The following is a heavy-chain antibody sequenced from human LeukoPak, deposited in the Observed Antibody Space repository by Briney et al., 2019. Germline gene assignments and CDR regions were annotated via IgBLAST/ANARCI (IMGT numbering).Heavy chain of an antibody. D-gene: IGHD3-22*01. CDR1: GFTFSTYA. CDR3: AKDLAYDSSDYHVIFDC. Sequence: GGSLRLSCAASGFTFSTYAMSWVRQAPGKGLEWVSAISGSGDRTYHAGSVEGRFTTSRDNSKNTLYLQMNSLRAKDTAIYYCAKDLAYDSSDYHVIFDCWGQGTLVTVSS. V-gene: IGHV3-23*01. J-gene: IGHJ4*02. CDR2: ISGSGDRT.